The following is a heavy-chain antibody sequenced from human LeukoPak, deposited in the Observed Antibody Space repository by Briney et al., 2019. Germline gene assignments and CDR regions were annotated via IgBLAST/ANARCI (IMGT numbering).Heavy chain of an antibody. D-gene: IGHD3-22*01. CDR2: IYHSGST. CDR1: GYSISSGYY. Sequence: SETLSLTCAVSGYSISSGYYWGWTRQPPGKGLEWIGGIYHSGSTYFNPSLKSRVTISVDTSKNQFSLKLSSVTAADTAVYYCARDRPNYYGSDGHYYRRDGDYWGRGTLVSVSS. V-gene: IGHV4-38-2*02. CDR3: ARDRPNYYGSDGHYYRRDGDY. J-gene: IGHJ4*02.